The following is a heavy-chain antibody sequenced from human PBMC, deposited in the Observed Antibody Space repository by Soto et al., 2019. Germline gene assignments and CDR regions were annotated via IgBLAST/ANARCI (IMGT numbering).Heavy chain of an antibody. CDR2: INPSGGST. CDR3: ARGPRGGYSGYDYPPYYFDD. J-gene: IGHJ4*02. CDR1: GYTFTSYY. D-gene: IGHD5-12*01. Sequence: GASVKVSCKASGYTFTSYYMHWVRQAPGQGLEWMGIINPSGGSTSYAQKFQGRVTISRDTSKNQFSLKLSCLRAADTAVYYCARGPRGGYSGYDYPPYYFDDWGQGTLVTVSS. V-gene: IGHV1-46*01.